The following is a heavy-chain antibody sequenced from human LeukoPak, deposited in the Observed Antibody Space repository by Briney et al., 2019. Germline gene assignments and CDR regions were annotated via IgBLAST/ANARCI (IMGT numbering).Heavy chain of an antibody. D-gene: IGHD6-19*01. J-gene: IGHJ4*02. CDR1: GFMFHDYA. Sequence: TGGSLRLSCAAPGFMFHDYAIHWVRQAPGKGLEWVSLISGDGGSTFYADSVKGRFTISRDNSKNSLYLQMNSLRSDATALYYCARESESSGWYDYWGQGTLVTVSS. CDR3: ARESESSGWYDY. V-gene: IGHV3-43*02. CDR2: ISGDGGST.